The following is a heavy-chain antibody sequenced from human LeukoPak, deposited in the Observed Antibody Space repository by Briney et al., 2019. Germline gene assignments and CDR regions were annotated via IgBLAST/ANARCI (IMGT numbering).Heavy chain of an antibody. V-gene: IGHV4-34*01. D-gene: IGHD2-15*01. J-gene: IGHJ4*02. CDR1: GGSFSGYY. CDR2: INHSGST. CDR3: ARYCSGGSCSMYYFDY. Sequence: PSETLSLTCAVYGGSFSGYYWSWIRQPPGKGLEWIGEINHSGSTNYNPSLKSRVNISVDTSKNQFSLKLSSVTAADTAVYYCARYCSGGSCSMYYFDYWGQGTLVTVSS.